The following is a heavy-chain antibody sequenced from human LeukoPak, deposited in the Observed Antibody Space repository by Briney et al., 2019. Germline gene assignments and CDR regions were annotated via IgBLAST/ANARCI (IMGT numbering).Heavy chain of an antibody. V-gene: IGHV3-30*18. CDR1: GFTFSSYG. CDR2: ISYDGSNK. Sequence: PGGSLRLSCAASGFTFSSYGMHWVRQAPGKGLEWVAVISYDGSNKYYADSVKGRFTISRDNSKNTLYLQMNSLRAEDTAVYYCAKELSGWYHYYYGMDVWGQGTTVTVSS. J-gene: IGHJ6*02. D-gene: IGHD6-19*01. CDR3: AKELSGWYHYYYGMDV.